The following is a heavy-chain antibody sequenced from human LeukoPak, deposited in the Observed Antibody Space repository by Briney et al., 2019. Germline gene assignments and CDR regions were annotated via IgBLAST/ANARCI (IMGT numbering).Heavy chain of an antibody. CDR2: IKQDGGEK. V-gene: IGHV3-7*01. CDR3: ARDRGSGCMDV. CDR1: AFTFSGYW. J-gene: IGHJ6*03. D-gene: IGHD3-10*01. Sequence: GGSLRLSCAASAFTFSGYWMSWVRQAPGKGLEWVANIKQDGGEKNYVDSVKGRFSISRDNAKNSLSLQMNSLRAEDTAVYYCARDRGSGCMDVWGKGTTVTVSS.